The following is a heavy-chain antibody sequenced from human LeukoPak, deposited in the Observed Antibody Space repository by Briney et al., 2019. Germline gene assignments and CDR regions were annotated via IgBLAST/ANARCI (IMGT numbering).Heavy chain of an antibody. V-gene: IGHV4-59*01. CDR1: GGSISGYF. CDR2: IYYSGGT. J-gene: IGHJ5*02. Sequence: PSETLSLTCTVSGGSISGYFWSWIRQPPGKGLEWIGYIYYSGGTNYNPSLKSRVTISVDTSKNQFSLKLSSVTAADTAVYYCARGRSSVDPWGQGTLVTASS. CDR3: ARGRSSVDP.